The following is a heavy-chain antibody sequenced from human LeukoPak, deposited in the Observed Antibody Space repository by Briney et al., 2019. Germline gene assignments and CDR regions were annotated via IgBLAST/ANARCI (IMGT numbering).Heavy chain of an antibody. CDR3: ARESTAGYNSSWYGFRN. V-gene: IGHV3-7*01. CDR2: INQDGSEK. Sequence: GGSLRLSCAASGFTFSGYWMSWVRQAPGKGLEWVANINQDGSEKYYVDSVKGRFTISRDNAKNSLFLQMGSLRVEDTAVYYYARESTAGYNSSWYGFRNWGQGTLVSVSS. D-gene: IGHD6-13*01. CDR1: GFTFSGYW. J-gene: IGHJ1*01.